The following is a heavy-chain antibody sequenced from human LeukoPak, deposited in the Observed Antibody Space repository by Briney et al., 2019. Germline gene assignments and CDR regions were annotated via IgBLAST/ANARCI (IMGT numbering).Heavy chain of an antibody. J-gene: IGHJ4*02. CDR2: INHSGST. CDR1: GGSFSGYY. CDR3: ARDRPIDFWSGYSLDY. Sequence: PSETLSLTCAVYGGSFSGYYWSWIRQPPGKGLEWIGEINHSGSTNYNPSLKSRVTMSVDTSKNQFSLKLSSVTAADTAVYYCARDRPIDFWSGYSLDYWGQGTLVTVSS. D-gene: IGHD3-3*01. V-gene: IGHV4-34*01.